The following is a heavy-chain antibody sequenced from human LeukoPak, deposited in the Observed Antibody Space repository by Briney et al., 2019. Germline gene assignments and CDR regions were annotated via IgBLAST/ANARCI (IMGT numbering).Heavy chain of an antibody. Sequence: PSETLSLTCTVSGGSISSSSYYWGWIRQPPGKGLEWIGSIYYSGSTYYNPSLKSRVTISVDTSKNQFSLKLSSVTAADTAVYYCARGEVVPATPWHAFDIWGQGTMVTVSS. J-gene: IGHJ3*02. CDR3: ARGEVVPATPWHAFDI. V-gene: IGHV4-39*07. CDR1: GGSISSSSYY. D-gene: IGHD2-2*01. CDR2: IYYSGST.